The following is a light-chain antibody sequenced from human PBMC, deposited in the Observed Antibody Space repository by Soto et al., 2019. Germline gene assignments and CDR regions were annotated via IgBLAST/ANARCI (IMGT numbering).Light chain of an antibody. CDR1: SSDVGGYNY. Sequence: QSVLTQPASVSGSPGQSITISCTGTSSDVGGYNYVSWYQQHPGKAPKLMIYEVSNRPSGVSNRFSGSKSGNTASLTISGLQAEDEADYYCSSYPSSSTLLFGGGTKVTV. V-gene: IGLV2-14*01. CDR2: EVS. CDR3: SSYPSSSTLL. J-gene: IGLJ2*01.